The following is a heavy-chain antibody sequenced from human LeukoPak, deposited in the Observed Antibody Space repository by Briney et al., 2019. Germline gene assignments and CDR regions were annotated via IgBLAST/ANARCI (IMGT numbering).Heavy chain of an antibody. CDR2: IYTSGST. Sequence: SETLSLTCIVSGGSISSGSYYWSWIRQPAGKGLEWIGRIYTSGSTNYNPSLKSRVTISVDTSKNQFSLKLSSVTAADTAVYYCARAGGAMAPDAFDIWGQGTMVTVSS. CDR1: GGSISSGSYY. D-gene: IGHD5-24*01. V-gene: IGHV4-61*02. J-gene: IGHJ3*02. CDR3: ARAGGAMAPDAFDI.